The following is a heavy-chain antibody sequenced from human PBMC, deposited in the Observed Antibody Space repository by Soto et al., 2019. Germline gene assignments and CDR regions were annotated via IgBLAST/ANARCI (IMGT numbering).Heavy chain of an antibody. V-gene: IGHV1-46*01. CDR3: ARDLAAAAY. D-gene: IGHD6-13*01. CDR2: INPLPTSGST. Sequence: QLQLVQSGAEVKKPGASVKVSCKASGYIFTNYYIHWVRQAPGQGLEWMAIINPLPTSGSTNYAQKFQGRVTVTRDTSTSTVYLELSSLRSDGTAVYYCARDLAAAAYWGQGTLVTVSS. CDR1: GYIFTNYY. J-gene: IGHJ4*02.